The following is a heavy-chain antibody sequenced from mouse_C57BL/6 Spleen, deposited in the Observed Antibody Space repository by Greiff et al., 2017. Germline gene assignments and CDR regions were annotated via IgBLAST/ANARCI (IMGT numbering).Heavy chain of an antibody. Sequence: QVQLQPSGPELVKPGASVKMSCKASGYTFTSYRINWVKQRDGQGLEWIGDIYPGSGSTNYNEKFKSKATLTVDTSSSTAYMQLSSLTSEDSAVYYCARASTTVVATRGYAMDYWGQGTSVTVSS. V-gene: IGHV1-55*01. CDR1: GYTFTSYR. J-gene: IGHJ4*01. CDR3: ARASTTVVATRGYAMDY. CDR2: IYPGSGST. D-gene: IGHD1-1*01.